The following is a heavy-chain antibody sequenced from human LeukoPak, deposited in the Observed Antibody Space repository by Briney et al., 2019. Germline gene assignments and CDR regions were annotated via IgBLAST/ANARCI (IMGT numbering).Heavy chain of an antibody. CDR3: ARAVSPYYGMDV. J-gene: IGHJ6*02. Sequence: GRSLRLSCAASGSTFSSYAMHWVRQAPGRGLEWVAVISYDGSNKYYADSVKGRFTISRDNPKNTLYLQMNSLRAEDTAVYYCARAVSPYYGMDVWGQGTTVTVSS. V-gene: IGHV3-30-3*01. CDR1: GSTFSSYA. D-gene: IGHD5/OR15-5a*01. CDR2: ISYDGSNK.